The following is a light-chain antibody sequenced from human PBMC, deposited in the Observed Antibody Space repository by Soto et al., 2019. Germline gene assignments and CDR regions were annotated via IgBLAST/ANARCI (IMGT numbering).Light chain of an antibody. CDR2: DVT. J-gene: IGLJ1*01. Sequence: QSALTQPASVSGSPGQSITISCTGTSSDVGGYNSVSWYRQYPGKAPKLIIFDVTDRPSGISTRFSGSKSGTTASLTISGLEAEDEAVFYCTSYTSSSTTVFGSGTKLTVL. CDR1: SSDVGGYNS. V-gene: IGLV2-14*01. CDR3: TSYTSSSTTV.